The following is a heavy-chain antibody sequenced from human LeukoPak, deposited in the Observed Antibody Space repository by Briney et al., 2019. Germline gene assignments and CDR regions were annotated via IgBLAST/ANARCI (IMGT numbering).Heavy chain of an antibody. Sequence: SETLSLTCAVYGGSFSGYYWSWIRQPPGKGLEWIGEINHSGSTNYNPSLKSRVTISVDTSKNQFSLKLSSVTAADTAVYYCARAGRGSGYPSYWGQGTLVTVSS. J-gene: IGHJ4*02. CDR1: GGSFSGYY. D-gene: IGHD3-3*01. CDR3: ARAGRGSGYPSY. V-gene: IGHV4-34*01. CDR2: INHSGST.